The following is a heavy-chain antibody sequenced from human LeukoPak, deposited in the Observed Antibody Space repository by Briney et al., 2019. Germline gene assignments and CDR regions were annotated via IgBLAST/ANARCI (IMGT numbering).Heavy chain of an antibody. Sequence: GGSLRLSCAASGFTFSNYAMSWVRQAPGKGLEWVSAISGSGSSTYYADSVKGRFTISRDNSKNTLYLQMNSLRAEDTAVYYCAKYLREGPIAAAGPFDYWGQGTLVTVSS. D-gene: IGHD6-13*01. V-gene: IGHV3-23*01. CDR3: AKYLREGPIAAAGPFDY. CDR2: ISGSGSST. J-gene: IGHJ4*02. CDR1: GFTFSNYA.